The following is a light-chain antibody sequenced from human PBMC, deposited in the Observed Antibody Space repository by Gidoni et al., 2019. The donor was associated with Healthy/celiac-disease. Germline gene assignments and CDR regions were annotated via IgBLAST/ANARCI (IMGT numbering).Light chain of an antibody. Sequence: EIVLTQSPGTLSLSPGERATLSCRASQSVSNSYLAWYQQKPGQAPRLLIYGASSRATGIPDRFSGSGSGTDFTLTISRLEPEEFAVYYCQQYGSSPPGLTFGGGTKVEIK. CDR1: QSVSNSY. J-gene: IGKJ4*01. CDR3: QQYGSSPPGLT. V-gene: IGKV3-20*01. CDR2: GAS.